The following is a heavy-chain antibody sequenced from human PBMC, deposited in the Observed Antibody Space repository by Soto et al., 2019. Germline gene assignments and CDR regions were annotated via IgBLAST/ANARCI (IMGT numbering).Heavy chain of an antibody. CDR2: IYYSGST. D-gene: IGHD6-6*01. CDR1: GGSISSGGYY. V-gene: IGHV4-31*03. Sequence: SETLSLTCTVSGGSISSGGYYWSWIRQHPGKGLEWIGYIYYSGSTYYNPSLKSRVTISVDTSKNQFSLKLSSVTAADTAVYYCARDIPPYSSSPLNSYYGMDVWGQGTTVTVSS. CDR3: ARDIPPYSSSPLNSYYGMDV. J-gene: IGHJ6*02.